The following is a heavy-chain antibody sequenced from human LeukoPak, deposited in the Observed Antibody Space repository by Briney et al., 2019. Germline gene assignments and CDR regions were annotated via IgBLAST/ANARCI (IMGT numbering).Heavy chain of an antibody. Sequence: GGTLRLSCAASGFTFSNYGMNWVRQAPGKGLEWVSVITSNGGNIYYADSVKGRFTISRDNSKNTLYLQMNSLRAEDTAVYYCADDVGLMPLNLGRGQGTLVTVSS. CDR1: GFTFSNYG. CDR3: ADDVGLMPLNLG. V-gene: IGHV3-23*01. D-gene: IGHD2-21*01. J-gene: IGHJ4*02. CDR2: ITSNGGNI.